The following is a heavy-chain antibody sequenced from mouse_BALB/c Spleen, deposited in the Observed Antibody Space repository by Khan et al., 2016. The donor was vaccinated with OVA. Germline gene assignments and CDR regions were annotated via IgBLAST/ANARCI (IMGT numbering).Heavy chain of an antibody. D-gene: IGHD2-14*01. CDR1: GYSFTSYY. CDR2: IDPFSGDT. V-gene: IGHV1-31*01. CDR3: KRHEYVAWFTY. Sequence: EVQLQQSGPELMKPGASVKISCKASGYSFTSYYIHWVMESHGKSLEWIGYIDPFSGDTTYNQKFKGKATLTVDKSSSTAYILLSNLTSEDSAVYYCKRHEYVAWFTYWGQGTLVTVSA. J-gene: IGHJ3*01.